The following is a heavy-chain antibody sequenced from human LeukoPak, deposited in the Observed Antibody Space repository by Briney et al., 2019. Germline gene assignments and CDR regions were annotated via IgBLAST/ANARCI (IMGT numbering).Heavy chain of an antibody. CDR2: MNPNSANT. Sequence: GASVKVSCKASGYTFINDDINWVRQATGQGLEWMGWMNPNSANTGYAQKLQGRVTMTTDTSTSTAYMELRSLRSDDTAVYYCARDKTGEFDYWGQGTLVTVSS. CDR3: ARDKTGEFDY. D-gene: IGHD7-27*01. J-gene: IGHJ4*02. CDR1: GYTFINDD. V-gene: IGHV1-8*01.